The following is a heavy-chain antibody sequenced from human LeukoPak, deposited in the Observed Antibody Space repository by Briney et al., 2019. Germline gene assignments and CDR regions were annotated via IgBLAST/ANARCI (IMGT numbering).Heavy chain of an antibody. CDR3: ARHDGLAAAMFDP. V-gene: IGHV5-51*01. Sequence: GASLNISCKGSGHIFSSYWIGWVRQMPGKGLEWMGIIFPGDSDTRYSPSFQGQVTISADKSITTAYLQLSSLKASDTAMYYCARHDGLAAAMFDPWGQGTLVTVSS. J-gene: IGHJ5*02. CDR1: GHIFSSYW. CDR2: IFPGDSDT. D-gene: IGHD6-13*01.